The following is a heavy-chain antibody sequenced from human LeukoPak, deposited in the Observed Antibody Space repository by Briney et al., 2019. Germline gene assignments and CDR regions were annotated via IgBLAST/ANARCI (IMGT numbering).Heavy chain of an antibody. D-gene: IGHD4-23*01. J-gene: IGHJ4*02. CDR1: GYTFTGYY. CDR2: INPNSGGT. CDR3: ARSDYGGNLFDY. Sequence: ASVKVSCKASGYTFTGYYMHWVRQAPEQGLEWMGRINPNSGGTNYAQKFQGRVTMTRDTSISTAYMELSRLRSDDTAVYYCARSDYGGNLFDYWGQGTLVTVSS. V-gene: IGHV1-2*06.